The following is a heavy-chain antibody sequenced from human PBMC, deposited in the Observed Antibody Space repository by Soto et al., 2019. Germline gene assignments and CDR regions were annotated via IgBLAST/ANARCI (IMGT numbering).Heavy chain of an antibody. Sequence: GGSLSLSCAASGFTFSNSAMHWVRQAPGKGLEWVACISYDESEKYYADSVKGRFTTSRDKSNNTLYLQMNSLRADDAAVYHCAKGQSGSCYSPCKSWGQGTLVTVSS. CDR3: AKGQSGSCYSPCKS. CDR1: GFTFSNSA. CDR2: ISYDESEK. D-gene: IGHD2-15*01. J-gene: IGHJ5*02. V-gene: IGHV3-30*18.